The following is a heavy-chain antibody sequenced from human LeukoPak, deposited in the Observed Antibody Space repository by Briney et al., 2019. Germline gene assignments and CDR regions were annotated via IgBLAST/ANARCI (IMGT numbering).Heavy chain of an antibody. J-gene: IGHJ3*02. CDR1: GFTFSSYA. Sequence: QRGGSVTHSRAASGFTFSSYAMSWVRQAPGKGLEWVSAISGSGGSTYYADSVKGRFTISRDNSKNTLYLQMNSLRAEDTAVYYCAKDRSKGGRGASHDAFDIWGQGTMVTVSS. CDR2: ISGSGGST. V-gene: IGHV3-23*01. D-gene: IGHD3-16*01. CDR3: AKDRSKGGRGASHDAFDI.